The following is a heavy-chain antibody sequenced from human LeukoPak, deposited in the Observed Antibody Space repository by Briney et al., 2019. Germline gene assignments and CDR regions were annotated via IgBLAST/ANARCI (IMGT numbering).Heavy chain of an antibody. D-gene: IGHD3-10*01. CDR2: MSAYNGNT. CDR3: AVMLYGSGPYY. CDR1: GYTFTSYG. Sequence: ASVKVSCKASGYTFTSYGISWVRQAPGQGLEWMGWMSAYNGNTNYAQKLQGRVTMTTDTSTTTGYMELRSLRSDDTAVYYCAVMLYGSGPYYWGQGTLVTVSS. V-gene: IGHV1-18*01. J-gene: IGHJ4*02.